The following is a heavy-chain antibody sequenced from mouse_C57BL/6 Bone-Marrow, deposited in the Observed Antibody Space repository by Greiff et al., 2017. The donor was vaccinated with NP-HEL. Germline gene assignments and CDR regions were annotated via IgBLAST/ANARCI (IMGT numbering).Heavy chain of an antibody. CDR3: ANWITTVVATPEFAY. V-gene: IGHV1-82*01. CDR1: GYAFSSSW. CDR2: IYPGDGDT. D-gene: IGHD1-1*01. J-gene: IGHJ3*01. Sequence: QVQLKESGPELVKPGASVKISCKASGYAFSSSWMNWVKQRPGKGLEWIGRIYPGDGDTNYNGKFKGKATLTADKSSSTAYMQLSSLTSEDSAVYFCANWITTVVATPEFAYWGQGTLVTVSA.